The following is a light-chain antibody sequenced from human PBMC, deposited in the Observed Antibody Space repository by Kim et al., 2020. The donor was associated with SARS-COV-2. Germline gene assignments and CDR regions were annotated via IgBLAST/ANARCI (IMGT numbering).Light chain of an antibody. CDR1: QGISNY. V-gene: IGKV1-27*01. Sequence: DIQMTQSPSSLSASVGDRVTITCLASQGISNYVAWYQQKPGKVPKLLIYAASTLQSGVPSRFSGSGSGTDFTLTISGLQPEDVATYYCQKYDSARTFGRGTKVDIK. CDR3: QKYDSART. CDR2: AAS. J-gene: IGKJ1*01.